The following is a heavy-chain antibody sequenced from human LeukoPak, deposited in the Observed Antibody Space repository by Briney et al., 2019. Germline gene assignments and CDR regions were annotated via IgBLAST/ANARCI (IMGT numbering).Heavy chain of an antibody. CDR1: GFTFSSYG. CDR2: IWYDGSNK. J-gene: IGHJ6*03. CDR3: ARTGDRYYYYYMDV. D-gene: IGHD7-27*01. V-gene: IGHV3-33*01. Sequence: GGSPRLSCAASGFTFSSYGMHWVRQAPGKGLEWVAVIWYDGSNKYYADSVKGRFTISRDNSKNTLYLQMNSLRAEDTAVYYCARTGDRYYYYYMDVWGKGTTVTVSS.